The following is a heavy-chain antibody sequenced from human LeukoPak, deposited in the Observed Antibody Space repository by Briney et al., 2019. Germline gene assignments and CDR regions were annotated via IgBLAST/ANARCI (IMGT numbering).Heavy chain of an antibody. CDR2: IIPILGIA. CDR3: ARELDCSSTSCYDDY. CDR1: GGTFSSYA. V-gene: IGHV1-69*04. D-gene: IGHD2-2*01. J-gene: IGHJ4*02. Sequence: GASVTVSCKASGGTFSSYAISWVRQAPGQGLEWMGRIIPILGIANYAQKFQGRVTITADKSTSTAYMELSSLRSEDTAVYYCARELDCSSTSCYDDYWGQGTLVTVSS.